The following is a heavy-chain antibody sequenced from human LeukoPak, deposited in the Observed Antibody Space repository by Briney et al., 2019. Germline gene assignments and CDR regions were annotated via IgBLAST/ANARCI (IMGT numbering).Heavy chain of an antibody. CDR1: GASISSGLYY. J-gene: IGHJ4*02. Sequence: NSSETLSLTCTVSGASISSGLYYWRWIRQPAEKGLEWIVRIPTSGSGSSNYNPTLKSRVTISVDTSKNQFSLKLRSVTAADTAVYFCASSNWLRDANFDSWGQGTLVTVSS. V-gene: IGHV4-61*02. D-gene: IGHD6-13*01. CDR2: IPTSGSGSS. CDR3: ASSNWLRDANFDS.